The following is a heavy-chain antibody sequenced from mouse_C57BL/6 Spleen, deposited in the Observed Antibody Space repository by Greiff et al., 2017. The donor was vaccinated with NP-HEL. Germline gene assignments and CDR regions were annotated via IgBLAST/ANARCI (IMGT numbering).Heavy chain of an antibody. CDR2: ISNGGGST. J-gene: IGHJ3*01. CDR3: ARTGGSFFAY. CDR1: GFTFSDYY. D-gene: IGHD1-1*01. V-gene: IGHV5-12*01. Sequence: DVMLVESGGGLVQPGGSLKLSCAASGFTFSDYYMYWVRQTPEKRLEWVAYISNGGGSTYYPDTVKGRFTISRDNAKNTLYLQMSRLKSEDTAMYYCARTGGSFFAYWGQGTLVTVSA.